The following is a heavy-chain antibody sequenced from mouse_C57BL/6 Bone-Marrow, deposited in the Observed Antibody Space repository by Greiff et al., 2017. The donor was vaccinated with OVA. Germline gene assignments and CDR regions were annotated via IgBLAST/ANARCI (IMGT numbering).Heavy chain of an antibody. V-gene: IGHV1-85*01. D-gene: IGHD4-1*01. J-gene: IGHJ2*01. CDR1: GYTFTSYD. CDR2: IYPRDGST. CDR3: ARPGGFDY. Sequence: VQGVESGPELVKPGASVKLSCKASGYTFTSYDINWVKQRPGQGLEWIGWIYPRDGSTKYNEKFKGKATLTVDTSSSTAYMELHSLTSEDSAVYFCARPGGFDYWGQGTTLTVSS.